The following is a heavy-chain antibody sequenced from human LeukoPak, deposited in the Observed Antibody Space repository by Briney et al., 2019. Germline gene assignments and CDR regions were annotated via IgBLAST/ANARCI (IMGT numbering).Heavy chain of an antibody. CDR3: ARDLVTVTKGFDI. Sequence: SETLSLTCVVSGDSFSSHYWTWIRQSPGKGLEWIGYISYIGSTNYNPSLKSRVTISIDTSKNQFFLKLRSVTAADTAVYYCARDLVTVTKGFDIWGQGTMVSVSS. D-gene: IGHD4-17*01. CDR2: ISYIGST. CDR1: GDSFSSHY. J-gene: IGHJ3*02. V-gene: IGHV4-59*11.